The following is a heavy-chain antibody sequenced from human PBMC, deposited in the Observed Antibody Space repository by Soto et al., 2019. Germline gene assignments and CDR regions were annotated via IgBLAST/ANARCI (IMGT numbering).Heavy chain of an antibody. CDR2: ISYSGST. V-gene: IGHV4-30-4*02. D-gene: IGHD5-18*01. CDR1: GGSISSGEYY. Sequence: SETLSLTCTVSGGSISSGEYYWTWIRQPPGKGLEWIGYISYSGSTHYSPSLKSRVSITVDTSKNQFSLKLSSVTAADTAVSYCARADGRYGQLFDYWGQGTLVTVS. CDR3: ARADGRYGQLFDY. J-gene: IGHJ4*02.